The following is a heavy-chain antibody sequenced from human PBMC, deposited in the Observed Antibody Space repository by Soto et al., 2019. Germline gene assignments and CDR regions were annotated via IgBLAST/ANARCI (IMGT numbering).Heavy chain of an antibody. CDR2: ISYRGST. V-gene: IGHV4-59*01. D-gene: IGHD3-22*01. Sequence: PSETLSLTCTVSAGSITTSYWRWIRQPLGKALEWIGYISYRGSTNYNPSLKSRLTISIDTSKSQISLKLTSMTTADTAVYYCASSGIVGREVNTWFDPWGQGTLVTVSS. J-gene: IGHJ5*02. CDR3: ASSGIVGREVNTWFDP. CDR1: AGSITTSY.